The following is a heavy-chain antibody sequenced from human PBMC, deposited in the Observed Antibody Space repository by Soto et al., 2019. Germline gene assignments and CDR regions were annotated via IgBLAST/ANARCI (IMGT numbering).Heavy chain of an antibody. J-gene: IGHJ4*02. CDR2: IWYDGSNK. V-gene: IGHV3-33*01. Sequence: QVQLVESGGGVVQPGRSLRLSCAASGFTFSSYGMHWVRQAPGKGLEWVAVIWYDGSNKYYADSVKGRFTISRDNSKNTLYLQMNSLRAEDTAVYYCARDGLLTNSGVGGYWGQGTLVTVSS. CDR1: GFTFSSYG. D-gene: IGHD1-1*01. CDR3: ARDGLLTNSGVGGY.